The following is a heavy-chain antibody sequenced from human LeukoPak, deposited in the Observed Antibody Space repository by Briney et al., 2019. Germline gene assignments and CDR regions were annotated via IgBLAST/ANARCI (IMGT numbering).Heavy chain of an antibody. V-gene: IGHV4-59*01. D-gene: IGHD3-22*01. CDR3: ATKKPPLYYDSSGYSLYFDY. Sequence: PSETLSLTCTVSGGSISTYYWSWVRLPPGKGLEWIGYIYNSGSTKYNPSLKSRVSVSVDTSKNQLSLKLSSVTAADTAVYYCATKKPPLYYDSSGYSLYFDYWGQGTLVTVSS. CDR1: GGSISTYY. CDR2: IYNSGST. J-gene: IGHJ4*02.